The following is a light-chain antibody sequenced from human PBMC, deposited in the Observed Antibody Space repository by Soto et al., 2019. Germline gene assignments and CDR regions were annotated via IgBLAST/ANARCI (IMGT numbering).Light chain of an antibody. V-gene: IGKV1-39*01. CDR2: GAY. Sequence: DIQMTQSPSSLSASLGDRVTVTCRASKSISTYLNWFQQRPGKAPKLLIYGAYTLQDGVPSRFSGSGSETEFTLTISSLQPEDFATYYCHQSFGAPRTFDQGTRVDIK. CDR1: KSISTY. CDR3: HQSFGAPRT. J-gene: IGKJ1*01.